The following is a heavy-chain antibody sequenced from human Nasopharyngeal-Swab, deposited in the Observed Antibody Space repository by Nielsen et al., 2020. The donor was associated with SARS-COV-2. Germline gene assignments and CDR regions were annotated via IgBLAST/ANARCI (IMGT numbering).Heavy chain of an antibody. V-gene: IGHV5-51*01. D-gene: IGHD5-24*01. CDR3: ARRAARDGYNYEVDP. J-gene: IGHJ5*02. CDR1: GYSFVNHW. Sequence: GSLKISCMASGYSFVNHWIGWVRQKPGKGLEWMGMVYPGNSEVAYSPSFQGQITISADKSINTAYLQWSSLRASDTAMYFCARRAARDGYNYEVDPWGQGTLVTV. CDR2: VYPGNSEV.